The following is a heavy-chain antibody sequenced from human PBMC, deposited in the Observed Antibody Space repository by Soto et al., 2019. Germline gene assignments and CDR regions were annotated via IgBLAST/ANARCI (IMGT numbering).Heavy chain of an antibody. CDR1: GASISSGDYY. D-gene: IGHD3-3*01. CDR3: ALRFGTA. Sequence: SETLSLTCTVSGASISSGDYYWTWIRQPPGKGLEWIGYIYYSGTTYYNPSLKSRVSISLDTSKNRFSLKLSSVTAADTGVYYCALRFGTAWGQGTTVTVSS. V-gene: IGHV4-30-4*01. J-gene: IGHJ6*02. CDR2: IYYSGTT.